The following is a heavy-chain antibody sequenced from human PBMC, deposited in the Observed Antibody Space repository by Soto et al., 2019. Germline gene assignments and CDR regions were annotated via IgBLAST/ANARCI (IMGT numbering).Heavy chain of an antibody. CDR2: ISYDGSNK. CDR1: GFTFSSYA. CDR3: ARDLGVDTAMVPGDY. D-gene: IGHD5-18*01. J-gene: IGHJ4*02. Sequence: PGGSLRLSCAASGFTFSSYAMHWVRQAPGKGLEWVAVISYDGSNKYYADSVKGRFTISRDNSKNTLYLQMNSLRAGDTTVYYCARDLGVDTAMVPGDYWGQGTLVTVS. V-gene: IGHV3-30-3*01.